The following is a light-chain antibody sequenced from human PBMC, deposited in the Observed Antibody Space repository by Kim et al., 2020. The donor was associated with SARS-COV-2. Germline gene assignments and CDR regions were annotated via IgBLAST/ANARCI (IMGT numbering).Light chain of an antibody. Sequence: SSELTQDPAVSVALGQTVRITCQGDSLRSYYATWYQQKPGQAPILVIYGKNNRPSGIPDRFSGSSSGNTASLTITGTQAGDEADYYSNSRDSNENVFFGGGTQLTVL. CDR3: NSRDSNENVF. V-gene: IGLV3-19*01. J-gene: IGLJ2*01. CDR1: SLRSYY. CDR2: GKN.